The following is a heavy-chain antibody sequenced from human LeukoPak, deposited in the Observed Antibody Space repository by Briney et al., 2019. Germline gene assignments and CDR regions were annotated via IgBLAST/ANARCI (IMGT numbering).Heavy chain of an antibody. CDR1: GGSVSSGSYY. D-gene: IGHD3-16*01. J-gene: IGHJ4*02. CDR3: VTTFGKGNY. V-gene: IGHV4-61*01. CDR2: IYYSGST. Sequence: PSETLSLTCTVSGGSVSSGSYYWSWIRQPPGKGLEWIGYIYYSGSTNYNPSLKSRVTISVDTSKNQFSLKLSSVTAADTAVYYCVTTFGKGNYWGQGTLVTVSS.